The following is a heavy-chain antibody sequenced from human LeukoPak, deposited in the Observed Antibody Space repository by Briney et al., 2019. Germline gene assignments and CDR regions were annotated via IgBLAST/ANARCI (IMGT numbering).Heavy chain of an antibody. CDR2: VYPGDSDT. D-gene: IGHD5-18*01. Sequence: GESLKISRKSSGYTFTNFWIGWVRQMPGKGLEWLGIVYPGDSDTRYSPSFQGQVTISADKSSSTAYLRWSTLKASDTAIYYCARSTQLWFSGFDYWGQGALVTVSS. J-gene: IGHJ4*02. CDR3: ARSTQLWFSGFDY. V-gene: IGHV5-51*01. CDR1: GYTFTNFW.